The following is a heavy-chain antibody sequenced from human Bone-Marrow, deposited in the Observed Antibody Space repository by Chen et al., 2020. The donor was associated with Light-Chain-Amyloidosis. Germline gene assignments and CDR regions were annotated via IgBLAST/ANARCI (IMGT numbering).Heavy chain of an antibody. J-gene: IGHJ4*02. Sequence: EVQLVESGGGLIQPGGSLRLSCAASGFTVSSNYMSWVRQAPGKGLEWVSVIYSGGSTYYADSVKGLFTISRDNSKNTLYLQMNSLRAEDTAVYYCARGGLPYCSSTSCYDYWGQGTLVTVSS. CDR2: IYSGGST. CDR1: GFTVSSNY. V-gene: IGHV3-53*01. D-gene: IGHD2-2*01. CDR3: ARGGLPYCSSTSCYDY.